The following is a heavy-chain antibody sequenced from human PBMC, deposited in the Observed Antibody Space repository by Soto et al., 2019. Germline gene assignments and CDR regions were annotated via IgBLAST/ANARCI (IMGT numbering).Heavy chain of an antibody. CDR2: ISAYNGNT. V-gene: IGHV1-18*01. D-gene: IGHD3-3*01. CDR1: GYTFTSYG. Sequence: ASVKVSCKASGYTFTSYGISWVRQAPGQGLEWMGWISAYNGNTNYAQKLQGRVTMTTDTSTSTAYMELRSLRSDDTAVYYCARGVEVLRFLGGDYYYYYYMDVWGKGTTVTVSS. J-gene: IGHJ6*03. CDR3: ARGVEVLRFLGGDYYYYYYMDV.